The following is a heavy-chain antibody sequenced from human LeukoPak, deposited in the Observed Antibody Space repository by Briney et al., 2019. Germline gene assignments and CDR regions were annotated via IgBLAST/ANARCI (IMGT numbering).Heavy chain of an antibody. V-gene: IGHV3-33*06. Sequence: PGGSLRLSCVASEFSFSIYGMHWVRQAPGKGLEWVAVIWYDGSNRYYADSVKGRFIISRDNSKNTLYLQMNSLRAEDTAVYYCAKDLAEYGDYVGALDIWGQGTMVTVSS. D-gene: IGHD4-17*01. J-gene: IGHJ3*02. CDR3: AKDLAEYGDYVGALDI. CDR1: EFSFSIYG. CDR2: IWYDGSNR.